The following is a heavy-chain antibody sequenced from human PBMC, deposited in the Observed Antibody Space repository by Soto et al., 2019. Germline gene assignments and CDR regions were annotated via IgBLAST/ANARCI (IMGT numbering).Heavy chain of an antibody. D-gene: IGHD3-9*01. Sequence: PGGSLRLSCAASGFTFSSYAMSWVRQAPGKGLEWVPAISGSGGSTYYADSVKGRFTISRDNSENTLYLQMNSLRAEDTAVYYCARDPSYDILTGYYGAHVWGQGTTVTVSS. V-gene: IGHV3-23*01. J-gene: IGHJ6*02. CDR2: ISGSGGST. CDR1: GFTFSSYA. CDR3: ARDPSYDILTGYYGAHV.